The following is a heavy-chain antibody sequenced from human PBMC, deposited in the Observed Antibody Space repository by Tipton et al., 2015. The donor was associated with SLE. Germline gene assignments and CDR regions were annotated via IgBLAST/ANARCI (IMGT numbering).Heavy chain of an antibody. CDR2: IYYSGST. Sequence: TLSLTCTVSGGSVSSGSYYWSWIRQPPGKGLEWIGYIYYSGSTNYNPSLKSRVTISVDTSKNQFSLKLSSVTAADTAVYYCARDGGSSWYPFDYWGQGTLVTVSS. CDR3: ARDGGSSWYPFDY. CDR1: GGSVSSGSYY. V-gene: IGHV4-61*01. D-gene: IGHD6-13*01. J-gene: IGHJ4*02.